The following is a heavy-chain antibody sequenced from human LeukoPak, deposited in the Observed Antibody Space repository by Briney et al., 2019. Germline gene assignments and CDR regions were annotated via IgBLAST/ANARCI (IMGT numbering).Heavy chain of an antibody. Sequence: GGSLRLSCAASGFTFSNAWMSWVRQAPGKGLEWVGRIQRKTEGGTTDYPAHVKGRFTISRDDSKNTVYLQINSLKTDDTAVSYCATDLLDYWGQGTLVTVSS. V-gene: IGHV3-15*01. D-gene: IGHD5/OR15-5a*01. CDR2: IQRKTEGGTT. J-gene: IGHJ4*02. CDR3: ATDLLDY. CDR1: GFTFSNAW.